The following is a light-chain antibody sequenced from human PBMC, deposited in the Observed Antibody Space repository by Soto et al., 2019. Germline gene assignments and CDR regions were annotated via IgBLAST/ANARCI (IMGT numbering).Light chain of an antibody. J-gene: IGKJ1*01. Sequence: DIQMTQSPSSLSASLGDRVTVTCRASQSISTSLNWFQQRPGKAPKLLIYGAYTLQDGVPSRFSGSGSETEFTLTISSLQPEDFATYYCQQSFGAPRTFGQGTRVDIK. CDR3: QQSFGAPRT. CDR2: GAY. CDR1: QSISTS. V-gene: IGKV1-39*01.